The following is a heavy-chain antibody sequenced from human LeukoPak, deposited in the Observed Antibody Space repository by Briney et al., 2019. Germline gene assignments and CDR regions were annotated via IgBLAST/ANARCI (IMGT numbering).Heavy chain of an antibody. J-gene: IGHJ6*03. Sequence: PSETLSLTCAVYGGSFSGYYWSWTRQPPGKGLEWIGEINHSGSTNHNPSLKSRVTIPVDTAKNQFSLKLSSVTAADTAVYYCASLTHSSWPYYYYYYMDVWGKGTTVTVSS. CDR2: INHSGST. CDR3: ASLTHSSWPYYYYYYMDV. V-gene: IGHV4-34*01. CDR1: GGSFSGYY. D-gene: IGHD6-13*01.